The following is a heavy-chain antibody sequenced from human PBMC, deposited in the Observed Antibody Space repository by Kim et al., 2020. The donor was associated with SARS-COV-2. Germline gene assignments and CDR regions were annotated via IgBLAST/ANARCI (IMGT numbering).Heavy chain of an antibody. J-gene: IGHJ5*02. CDR3: AREQGDYWSWFDP. CDR1: GFTFSDYY. CDR2: ISSSGSTI. D-gene: IGHD4-17*01. V-gene: IGHV3-11*01. Sequence: GVSLRLSCAASGFTFSDYYMSWIRQAPGKGLEWVSYISSSGSTIYYADSVKGRFTISRDNAKNSLYLQMNSLRAEDTAVYYCAREQGDYWSWFDPWGQGTLVTVSS.